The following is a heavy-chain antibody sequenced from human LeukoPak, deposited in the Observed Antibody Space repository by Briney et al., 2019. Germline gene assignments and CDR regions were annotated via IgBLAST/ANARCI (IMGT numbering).Heavy chain of an antibody. V-gene: IGHV3-49*04. CDR3: TRASGDYFDY. D-gene: IGHD3-10*01. CDR1: GFTFSSYG. CDR2: IRSKAYGGTT. Sequence: GGSLRLSCAASGFTFSSYGMSWVRQAPGKGLEWVGFIRSKAYGGTTEYAASVKGRFTISRDDSKSIAYLQMNSLKTEDTAVYYCTRASGDYFDYWGQGTLVTVSS. J-gene: IGHJ4*02.